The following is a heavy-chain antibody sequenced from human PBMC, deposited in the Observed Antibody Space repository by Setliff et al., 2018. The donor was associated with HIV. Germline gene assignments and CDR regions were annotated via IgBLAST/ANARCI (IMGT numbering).Heavy chain of an antibody. CDR1: GGSFSGYS. D-gene: IGHD3-10*01. CDR2: INHNRKT. J-gene: IGHJ4*02. Sequence: SETLSLTCAVYGGSFSGYSWSWVRQSPGKGLEWIGEINHNRKTNYNPSLKSRVTISIDRSKNQFSLKLNSVIAADTAVYYCTRVRDHYDSGTYYRPLYFFDSWGQGTLVTVSS. V-gene: IGHV4-34*01. CDR3: TRVRDHYDSGTYYRPLYFFDS.